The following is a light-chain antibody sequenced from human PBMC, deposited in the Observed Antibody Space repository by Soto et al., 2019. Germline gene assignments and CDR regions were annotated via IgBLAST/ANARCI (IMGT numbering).Light chain of an antibody. CDR2: DAS. CDR1: QSVSSN. Sequence: IVLTQSPATLSLSLGERATLSCRASQSVSSNLAWYQQKPGQPPRLLIYDASNRATGIPARFSGSGSGTDFTLSISSPEPEDFAVYYCQQRRIWPLSFGGGTKVEIK. V-gene: IGKV3-11*01. J-gene: IGKJ4*01. CDR3: QQRRIWPLS.